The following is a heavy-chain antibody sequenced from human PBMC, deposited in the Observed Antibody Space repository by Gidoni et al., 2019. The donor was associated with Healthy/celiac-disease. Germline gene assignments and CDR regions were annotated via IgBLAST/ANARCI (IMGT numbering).Heavy chain of an antibody. CDR2: IWYDGSNK. CDR3: AREVSSGWTYYYYGMDV. J-gene: IGHJ6*02. CDR1: GFTFSSYG. Sequence: QVQLVESGGGVVQPGRSLRLSCAASGFTFSSYGMHWVRQAPGKGLEWVAVIWYDGSNKYYADSVKGRFTISRDNSKNTLYLQMNSLRAEDTAVYYCAREVSSGWTYYYYGMDVWGQGTTVTVSS. D-gene: IGHD6-19*01. V-gene: IGHV3-33*01.